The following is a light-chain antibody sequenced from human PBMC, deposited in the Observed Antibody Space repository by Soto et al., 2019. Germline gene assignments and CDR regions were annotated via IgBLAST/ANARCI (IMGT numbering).Light chain of an antibody. CDR1: QSISSW. CDR3: KQYNSNPWT. Sequence: DIQMTQSPSTLSASVGDRVTITCRASQSISSWLAWYQHKPGKAPKLLIYDAYSLASGVASRFSGSGSGTEFTPSISSLQPDDFAPYYCKQYNSNPWTFGQGTKVEIK. CDR2: DAY. V-gene: IGKV1-5*01. J-gene: IGKJ1*01.